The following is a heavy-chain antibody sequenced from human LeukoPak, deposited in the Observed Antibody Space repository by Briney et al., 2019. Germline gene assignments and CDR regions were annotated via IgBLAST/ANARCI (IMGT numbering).Heavy chain of an antibody. CDR3: ARTYYYDSSGYRAFDV. J-gene: IGHJ3*01. CDR1: GDSISSSSSY. D-gene: IGHD3-22*01. V-gene: IGHV4-39*07. Sequence: SETLSLTCSVSGDSISSSSSYWGWIRQPPGTGLEWIGSIYYSGSTYYNTSLKSRVTISVDTSKNQFSLKLSSVTAADTAVYYCARTYYYDSSGYRAFDVWGQGTMVTVSS. CDR2: IYYSGST.